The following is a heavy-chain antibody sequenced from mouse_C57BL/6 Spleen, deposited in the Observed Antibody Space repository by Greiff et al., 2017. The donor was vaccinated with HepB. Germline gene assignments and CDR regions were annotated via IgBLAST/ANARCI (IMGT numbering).Heavy chain of an antibody. CDR3: ARLRYYGSIDY. D-gene: IGHD1-1*01. CDR2: IDPSDSDT. Sequence: QVQLQQPGAELVRPGSSVKLSCKASGYTFTSYWMHWVKQRPIQGLEWIGNIDPSDSDTHYNQKFKDKATLTVDKSSSTAYMQLSSLTSEDSAVYYCARLRYYGSIDYWGQGTTLTVSS. J-gene: IGHJ2*01. CDR1: GYTFTSYW. V-gene: IGHV1-52*01.